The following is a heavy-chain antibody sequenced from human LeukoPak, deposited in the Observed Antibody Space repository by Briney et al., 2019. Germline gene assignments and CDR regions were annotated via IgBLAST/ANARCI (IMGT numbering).Heavy chain of an antibody. V-gene: IGHV3-23*01. J-gene: IGHJ5*02. Sequence: PGGSLRLSCAASGFTLSAFAMTWVRQAPGKGLEWVSTITDDGYNTYSADSVKGRITFSRDNSKNTLSLQLRSLRAEDTAVYYCAKGGRTTIFGVVMTPFDPWGQGTLVTVSS. D-gene: IGHD3-3*01. CDR2: ITDDGYNT. CDR1: GFTLSAFA. CDR3: AKGGRTTIFGVVMTPFDP.